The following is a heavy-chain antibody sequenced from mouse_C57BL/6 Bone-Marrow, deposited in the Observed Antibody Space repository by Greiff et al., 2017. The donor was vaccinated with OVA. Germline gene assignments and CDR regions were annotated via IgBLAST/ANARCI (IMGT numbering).Heavy chain of an antibody. CDR3: AMRRKTDY. J-gene: IGHJ4*01. CDR1: GYTFTDYY. Sequence: VQLQQSGPELVKPGASVKISCKASGYTFTDYYMNWVKQSHGKSLEWIGDINPNNGGTSYNQKFKGKATLTVDKSSSTAYMELRSLTSEDSAVYYCAMRRKTDYWGQGTSVTVSS. CDR2: INPNNGGT. V-gene: IGHV1-26*01.